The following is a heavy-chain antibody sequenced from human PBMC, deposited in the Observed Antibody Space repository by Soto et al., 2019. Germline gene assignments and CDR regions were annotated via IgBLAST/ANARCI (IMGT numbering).Heavy chain of an antibody. D-gene: IGHD6-13*01. J-gene: IGHJ6*04. V-gene: IGHV5-51*01. CDR1: GYSFTSYW. Sequence: PGESLKISCKGSGYSFTSYWIGWVRQMPGKGLEWMGIIYPGDSDTRYSPSFQGQVTIPADKSISTAYLQWSSLKASDTAMYYCARTAAAGKYYYGVDVWGNGTRVTAPS. CDR2: IYPGDSDT. CDR3: ARTAAAGKYYYGVDV.